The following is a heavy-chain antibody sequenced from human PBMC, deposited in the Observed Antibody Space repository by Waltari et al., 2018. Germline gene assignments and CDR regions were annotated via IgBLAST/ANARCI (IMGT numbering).Heavy chain of an antibody. D-gene: IGHD6-19*01. J-gene: IGHJ4*02. CDR3: AKGGAPRIGSGPKFDY. CDR1: GFTFSSYA. Sequence: EVQLVESGGGLVQPGGSLRLSCAASGFTFSSYAMSWVRQAPGKGLEWVSAISGSGGSTYYADSVKGRFTISRDNSKNTLYLQMNRLRAEDTAVYYCAKGGAPRIGSGPKFDYWGQGTLVTVSS. CDR2: ISGSGGST. V-gene: IGHV3-23*04.